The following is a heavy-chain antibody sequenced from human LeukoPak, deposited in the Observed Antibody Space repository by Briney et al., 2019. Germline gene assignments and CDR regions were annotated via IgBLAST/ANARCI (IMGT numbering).Heavy chain of an antibody. CDR3: ASNMYSENYYLYPF. V-gene: IGHV3-11*04. CDR1: GFTFSDYY. CDR2: ISSSGSTL. Sequence: PGGSLRLSCAASGFTFSDYYMSWIRQAPGKGLEWVSYISSSGSTLYYADSVKGRFTISRDNTKNSLYLQMNSLRDEDTAVYYCASNMYSENYYLYPFWGQGTLVTVSS. D-gene: IGHD1-26*01. J-gene: IGHJ4*02.